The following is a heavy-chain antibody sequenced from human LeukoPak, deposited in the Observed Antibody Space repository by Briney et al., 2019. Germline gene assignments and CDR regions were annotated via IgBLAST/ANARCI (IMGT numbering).Heavy chain of an antibody. V-gene: IGHV1-2*06. D-gene: IGHD2-2*02. J-gene: IGHJ4*02. CDR2: INPNSGGT. CDR3: ARRGYCSSTSCYNGFDY. CDR1: GYTFTGYY. Sequence: GASVKVSCKASGYTFTGYYMHWVRQAPGQGLEWMGRINPNSGGTNYAQKFQGRVTMTRDTSISTAYMELSRLRSDDTAVYYCARRGYCSSTSCYNGFDYWGQGTLVAVSS.